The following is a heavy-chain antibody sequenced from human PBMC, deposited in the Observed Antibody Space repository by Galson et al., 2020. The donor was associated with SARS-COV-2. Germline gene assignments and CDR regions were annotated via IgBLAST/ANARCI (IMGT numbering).Heavy chain of an antibody. D-gene: IGHD6-19*01. CDR1: GGSISSSSYY. V-gene: IGHV4-39*07. CDR3: ARDGSVPGSGWYWGA. CDR2: IYYSGST. Sequence: SETLSLTCTVSGGSISSSSYYWGWIRQPPGKGLEWIGSIYYSGSTYYNPSLKSRVTISVDTSKNQFSLKLSSVTAADTAVYYCARDGSVPGSGWYWGAWGQGTLVTVSS. J-gene: IGHJ4*02.